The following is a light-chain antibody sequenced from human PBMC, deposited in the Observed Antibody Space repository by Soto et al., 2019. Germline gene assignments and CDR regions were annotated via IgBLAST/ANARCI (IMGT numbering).Light chain of an antibody. J-gene: IGKJ4*01. Sequence: EIVLTQSPATLSLSPGERATLSCRASQSVSRYLAWYQQKPGQAPRLLIYDASNRATGSPARFSGSGSGTDFNLTISSLEPEDFAVYYCQQRSNWPPLTFVGGTKVEIK. CDR3: QQRSNWPPLT. V-gene: IGKV3-11*01. CDR2: DAS. CDR1: QSVSRY.